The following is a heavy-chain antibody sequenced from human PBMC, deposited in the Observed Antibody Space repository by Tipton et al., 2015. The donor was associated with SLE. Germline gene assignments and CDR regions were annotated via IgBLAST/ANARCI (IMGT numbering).Heavy chain of an antibody. CDR2: INSDGSST. Sequence: GSLRLSCAASGFTFSSYAMSWVRQAPGKGLMWVSRINSDGSSTYYADSVKGRFTISRDNAKNTLYLQMNSLRAEDTAVYYCVRDYEFRLGRFDPWGQGALVTVSS. CDR3: VRDYEFRLGRFDP. D-gene: IGHD3/OR15-3a*01. J-gene: IGHJ5*02. CDR1: GFTFSSYA. V-gene: IGHV3-74*01.